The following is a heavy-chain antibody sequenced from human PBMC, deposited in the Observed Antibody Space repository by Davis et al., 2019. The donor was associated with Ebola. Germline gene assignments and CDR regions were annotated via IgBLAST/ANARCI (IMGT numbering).Heavy chain of an antibody. Sequence: PSETLSLTCAVYGGSFSGYYWSWIRQPPGKGLEWIGEINHSGSTNYNPSLKSRVTISVDTSKNQFSLKLSSVTAADTAVYYCATLPLEWTYYYGMDVWGQGTTVTVSS. CDR2: INHSGST. V-gene: IGHV4-34*01. J-gene: IGHJ6*02. D-gene: IGHD3-3*01. CDR1: GGSFSGYY. CDR3: ATLPLEWTYYYGMDV.